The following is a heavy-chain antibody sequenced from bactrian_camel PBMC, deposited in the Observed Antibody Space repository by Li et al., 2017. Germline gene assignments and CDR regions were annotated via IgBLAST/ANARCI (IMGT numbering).Heavy chain of an antibody. Sequence: HVQLVESGGGSVQAGGSLRISCTVSGYTYGSSCMGWFRRAPGKEREGVAAMDSGGRTSYAYSVKGRFAISQDKAKNTLYLQMNSLKPDDTAMYYCAADWRFWEWCTLVRNEYNVWGQGTQVTVS. CDR2: MDSGGRT. CDR1: GYTYGSSC. CDR3: AADWRFWEWCTLVRNEYNV. V-gene: IGHV3S55*01. J-gene: IGHJ4*01. D-gene: IGHD1*01.